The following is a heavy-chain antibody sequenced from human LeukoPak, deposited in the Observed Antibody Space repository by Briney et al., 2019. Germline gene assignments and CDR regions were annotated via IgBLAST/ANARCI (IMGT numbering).Heavy chain of an antibody. J-gene: IGHJ4*02. Sequence: SSETLSLTRSVYRDSICSNSYYWGWIRQPPGKGLEWIGSIYYTGITYYNPSLESRVTISVDTSKNQFSLKLRSVTAPDTAVYYSARETHYWGQGTLVTVSS. CDR2: IYYTGIT. CDR1: RDSICSNSYY. V-gene: IGHV4-39*02. CDR3: ARETHY.